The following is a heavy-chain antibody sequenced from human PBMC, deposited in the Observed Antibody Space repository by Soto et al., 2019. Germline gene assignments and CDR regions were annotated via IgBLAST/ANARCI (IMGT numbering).Heavy chain of an antibody. CDR1: GYTFTSYD. V-gene: IGHV1-8*01. D-gene: IGHD3-3*01. Sequence: ASVKVSCKASGYTFTSYDINWVRQATGQGLEWMGWMNPNSGNTGYAQKFQGRVTMTRNTSISTAYMELSSLRSEDTAVYYCARGLPRDKYYDFWSGYYDAFDIWGQGTMATVSS. CDR3: ARGLPRDKYYDFWSGYYDAFDI. J-gene: IGHJ3*02. CDR2: MNPNSGNT.